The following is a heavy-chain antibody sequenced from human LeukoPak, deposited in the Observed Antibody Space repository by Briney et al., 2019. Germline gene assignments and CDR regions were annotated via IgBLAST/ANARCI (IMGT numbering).Heavy chain of an antibody. CDR3: ARDKAVGPTLLDY. D-gene: IGHD1-26*01. CDR1: GFTFSGYW. CDR2: IKQDGSEI. Sequence: GGSLRLSCAASGFTFSGYWMSWVRQAPGKGQEWVANIKQDGSEIYYVDSVKGRFTISRDNAKNSLFLQMNSLRAEDTAVYYCARDKAVGPTLLDYWGQGTLVTVSS. V-gene: IGHV3-7*01. J-gene: IGHJ4*02.